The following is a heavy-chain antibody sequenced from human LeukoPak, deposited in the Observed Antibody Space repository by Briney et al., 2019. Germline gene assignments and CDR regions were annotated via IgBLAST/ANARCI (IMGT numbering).Heavy chain of an antibody. CDR1: GYTFTSYD. CDR2: MNPNSGNT. V-gene: IGHV1-8*01. J-gene: IGHJ6*03. D-gene: IGHD3-3*01. Sequence: GASVKVSCKASGYTFTSYDINWVRQATGQGLEWMGWMNPNSGNTGYAQKFQGRVTMTKNTSISTAYMELSSLRSEDTALYYCARAPTWSSTSYNYYYMDVWGKGTTVTASS. CDR3: ARAPTWSSTSYNYYYMDV.